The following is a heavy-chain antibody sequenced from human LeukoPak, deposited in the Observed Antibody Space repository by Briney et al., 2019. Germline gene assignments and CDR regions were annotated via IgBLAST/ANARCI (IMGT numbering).Heavy chain of an antibody. Sequence: LRLSCAASGFIFSDYYMSWIRQPPGKGLEWIGSIYYSGSTYYNPSLKSRVTISVDTSKNQFSLKLSSVTAADTAVYYCASTAITIFGVVTSEFDYWGQGTLVTVSS. CDR3: ASTAITIFGVVTSEFDY. D-gene: IGHD3-3*01. J-gene: IGHJ4*02. CDR1: GFIFSDYY. CDR2: IYYSGST. V-gene: IGHV4-38-2*01.